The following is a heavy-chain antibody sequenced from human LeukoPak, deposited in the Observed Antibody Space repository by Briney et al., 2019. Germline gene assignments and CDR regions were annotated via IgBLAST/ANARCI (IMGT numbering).Heavy chain of an antibody. Sequence: SGTLSLTCTVSGGSISSYYWSWIRQPPGKGLEWIGYIYYSGSTNYNPSLKSRVTISVDTSKNQFSLKLSSVTAADTAVYYCARESRVPEYFDYWGQGTLVTVSS. CDR2: IYYSGST. J-gene: IGHJ4*02. CDR3: ARESRVPEYFDY. CDR1: GGSISSYY. D-gene: IGHD6-6*01. V-gene: IGHV4-59*01.